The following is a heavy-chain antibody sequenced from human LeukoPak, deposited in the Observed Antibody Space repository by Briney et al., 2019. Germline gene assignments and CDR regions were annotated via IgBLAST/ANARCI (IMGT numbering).Heavy chain of an antibody. CDR3: ATVTTGMDV. CDR1: GGSISSVGYY. CDR2: IYYSGST. D-gene: IGHD4-17*01. V-gene: IGHV4-31*03. Sequence: SETLPHTRTVSGGSISSVGYYWSRIRQHPGKGLEWIGYIYYSGSTYYNPSLKSRVTISVYTSKNQFSLKLSSVTAADTAVYYCATVTTGMDVWGERWTLTASS. J-gene: IGHJ6*01.